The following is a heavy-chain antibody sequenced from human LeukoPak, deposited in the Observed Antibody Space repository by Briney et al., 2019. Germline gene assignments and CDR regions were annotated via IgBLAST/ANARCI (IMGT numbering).Heavy chain of an antibody. V-gene: IGHV3-48*04. D-gene: IGHD1-26*01. CDR1: GFTFSSYS. CDR3: AREEERGLYYYYYYYMDV. Sequence: PGGSLRLSCAASGFTFSSYSMNWVRQAPGKGLEWVSYISSSSSTIYYANSVKGRFTISRDNAKNSLYLQMNSLRAEDTAVYYCAREEERGLYYYYYYYMDVWGKGTTVTVSS. CDR2: ISSSSSTI. J-gene: IGHJ6*03.